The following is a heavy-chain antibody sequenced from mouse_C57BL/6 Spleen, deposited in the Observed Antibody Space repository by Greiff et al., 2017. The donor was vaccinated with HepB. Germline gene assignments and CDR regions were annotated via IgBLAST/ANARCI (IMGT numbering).Heavy chain of an antibody. CDR1: GYTFTDYY. J-gene: IGHJ3*01. CDR2: IYPGSGNT. D-gene: IGHD1-1*01. Sequence: QVQLQQSGAELVRPGASVKLSCKASGYTFTDYYINWVKQRPGQGLEWIARIYPGSGNTYYNEKFKGKATLTAEKSSSTAYMQLSSLTSEDSAVYFCARGAYGSSYEWIGDWGKGRLGTV. V-gene: IGHV1-76*01. CDR3: ARGAYGSSYEWIGD.